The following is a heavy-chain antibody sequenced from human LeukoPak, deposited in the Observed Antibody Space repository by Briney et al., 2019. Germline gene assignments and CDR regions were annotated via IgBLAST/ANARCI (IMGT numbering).Heavy chain of an antibody. V-gene: IGHV3-74*01. CDR3: ARGKAVAGTFSWFDP. D-gene: IGHD6-19*01. J-gene: IGHJ5*02. CDR1: GFTFSVYW. CDR2: FNSDGSST. Sequence: GGSLSLSCAASGFTFSVYWMRWVRQAPGRGVVWVLLFNSDGSSTRYADSVKGLFTISRDNAKNTLYLQMNSLRAEDTAVYYCARGKAVAGTFSWFDPWGQGTLVTVSS.